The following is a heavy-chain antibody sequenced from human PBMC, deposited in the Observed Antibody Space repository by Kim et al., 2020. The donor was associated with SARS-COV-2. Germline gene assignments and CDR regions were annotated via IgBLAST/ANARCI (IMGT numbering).Heavy chain of an antibody. CDR3: ARARLKWLAELHKYYLYLMDV. CDR1: GGIFTSYA. V-gene: IGHV1-69*13. CDR2: IIPVSRAS. D-gene: IGHD3-10*01. J-gene: IGHJ6*02. Sequence: SVKVSCKASGGIFTSYAINWVRQAPGQGLEWMGGIIPVSRASNHSQKFQGRVTITADASSYTAYMELSSLRSEDTAIYYCARARLKWLAELHKYYLYLMDVWGQGTMVIVSS.